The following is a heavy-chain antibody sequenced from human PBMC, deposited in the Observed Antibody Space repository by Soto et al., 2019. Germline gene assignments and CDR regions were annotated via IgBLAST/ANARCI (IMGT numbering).Heavy chain of an antibody. V-gene: IGHV4-31*03. Sequence: SETLSLTCSVSGASINNFAYYWGWILQHPGKGLEWIGYIYYSGSTYYNPSLKSRVTISVDTSKNQFSLKLSSVTAADTAVYYCATYSMAYYFDYWGQGTLVTVSS. CDR3: ATYSMAYYFDY. CDR1: GASINNFAYY. CDR2: IYYSGST. D-gene: IGHD3-10*01. J-gene: IGHJ4*02.